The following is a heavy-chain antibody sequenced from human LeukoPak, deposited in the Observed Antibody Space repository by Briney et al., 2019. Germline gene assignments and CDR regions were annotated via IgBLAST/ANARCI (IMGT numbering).Heavy chain of an antibody. Sequence: ASVKVSCKVSGYTLTELPMHWVRQAPGKGLEWMGGFDPEDGETIYAQKFQGRVTMTEDTSTDTAYMELSSLRSEDTAVYYCATVGMHYYDSSGYYYNYWGQGTLVTVSS. CDR3: ATVGMHYYDSSGYYYNY. D-gene: IGHD3-22*01. V-gene: IGHV1-24*01. CDR2: FDPEDGET. CDR1: GYTLTELP. J-gene: IGHJ4*02.